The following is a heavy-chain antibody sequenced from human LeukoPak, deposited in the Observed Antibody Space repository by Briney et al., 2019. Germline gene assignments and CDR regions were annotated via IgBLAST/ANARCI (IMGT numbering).Heavy chain of an antibody. CDR1: GGTFSSYA. CDR2: IIPIFGTA. D-gene: IGHD3-3*01. Sequence: SVKVSCKASGGTFSSYAISWVRQAPGQGLEWMGGIIPIFGTANYAQKFQGRVTITADESMSTAYMELSSLRSEDTAVYYCARDARFLEWLSLTPTYYYYYMDVWGKGTTVTVSS. CDR3: ARDARFLEWLSLTPTYYYYYMDV. V-gene: IGHV1-69*13. J-gene: IGHJ6*03.